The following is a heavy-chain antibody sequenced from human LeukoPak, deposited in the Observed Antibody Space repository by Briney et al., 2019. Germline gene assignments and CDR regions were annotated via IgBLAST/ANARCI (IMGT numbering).Heavy chain of an antibody. V-gene: IGHV4-39*07. Sequence: SETLSLTCTVPGGSISSSSYYWGWIRQPPGKGLEWIGSIYYSGSTYYNPSLKSRVTISVDTSKNQFSLKLSSVTAADTAVYYCARYPGFYYYYMDVWGKGTMVTVSS. CDR2: IYYSGST. J-gene: IGHJ6*03. CDR1: GGSISSSSYY. CDR3: ARYPGFYYYYMDV.